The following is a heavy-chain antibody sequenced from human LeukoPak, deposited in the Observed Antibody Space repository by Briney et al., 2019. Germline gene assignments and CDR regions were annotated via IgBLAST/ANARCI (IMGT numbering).Heavy chain of an antibody. V-gene: IGHV3-30-3*01. CDR1: GFTFSSYA. CDR3: ARFYAEPIDY. CDR2: ISYDGSNK. Sequence: GGSLRLSCAASGFTFSSYAMHWVRQAPGKGLEWVAVISYDGSNKYYADSVKGRFTISRDNSKNTLYLQMNSQRAEDTAVYYCARFYAEPIDYWGQGTLVTVSS. D-gene: IGHD2/OR15-2a*01. J-gene: IGHJ4*02.